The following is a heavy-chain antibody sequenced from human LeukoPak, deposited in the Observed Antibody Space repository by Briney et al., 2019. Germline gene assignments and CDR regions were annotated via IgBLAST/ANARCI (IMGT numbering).Heavy chain of an antibody. Sequence: GESLKISCEGSGYSFTSYWIGWVRQMPGKGLEWMGIIYPGDSDTRYSPSSQGQVTISADKSISTAYLQWSSLKASDTAMYYCARRARACTNGVCYAYYMDVWGKGTTVTVSS. CDR2: IYPGDSDT. J-gene: IGHJ6*03. V-gene: IGHV5-51*01. CDR3: ARRARACTNGVCYAYYMDV. D-gene: IGHD2-8*01. CDR1: GYSFTSYW.